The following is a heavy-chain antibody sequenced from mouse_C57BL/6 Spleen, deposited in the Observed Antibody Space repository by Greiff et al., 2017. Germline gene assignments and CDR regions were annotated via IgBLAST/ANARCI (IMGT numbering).Heavy chain of an antibody. CDR3: ARTVGVPPYAMDY. CDR2: IYPGSGST. V-gene: IGHV1-55*01. CDR1: GYTFTSYW. Sequence: QVQLKQPGAELVKPGASVKMSCKASGYTFTSYWITWVKQRPGQGLEWIGDIYPGSGSTNYNEKFKSKATLTVDTSSSTAYMQLSSLTSEDSAVYYCARTVGVPPYAMDYWGQGTSVTVSS. D-gene: IGHD1-1*01. J-gene: IGHJ4*01.